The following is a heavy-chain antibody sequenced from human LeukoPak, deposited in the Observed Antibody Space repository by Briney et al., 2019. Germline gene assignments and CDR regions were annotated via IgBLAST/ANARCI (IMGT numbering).Heavy chain of an antibody. CDR2: IYYSGST. CDR1: GGSISSSSYY. CDR3: ASYANYYDSSGYFDAFDI. J-gene: IGHJ3*02. Sequence: PSETLTLTCTVSGGSISSSSYYWGWIRQPPGKGLEWIGSIYYSGSTYYNPYRKSRVTISVDTSKNQFSLKLSSVTAADTAVYYCASYANYYDSSGYFDAFDIWGQGTMVTVSS. D-gene: IGHD3-22*01. V-gene: IGHV4-39*01.